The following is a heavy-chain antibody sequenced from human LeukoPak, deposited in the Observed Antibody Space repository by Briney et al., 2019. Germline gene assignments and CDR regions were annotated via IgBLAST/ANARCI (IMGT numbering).Heavy chain of an antibody. V-gene: IGHV1-46*01. CDR1: GYTFTSYY. D-gene: IGHD1-26*01. Sequence: ASVKVSCKASGYTFTSYYMHWVRQAPGQGLEWMGIINPSGGSTSYAQKFQGRVTITADESTSTAYMELSSLRSEDTAVYYCARLIEEWELLRRYYYYYYGMGVWGQGTTVTVSS. CDR2: INPSGGST. J-gene: IGHJ6*02. CDR3: ARLIEEWELLRRYYYYYYGMGV.